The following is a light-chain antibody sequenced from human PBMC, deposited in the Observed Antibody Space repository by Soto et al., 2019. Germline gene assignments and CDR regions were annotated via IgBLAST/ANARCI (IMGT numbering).Light chain of an antibody. CDR1: ESVSRW. CDR3: QHYNAYSHA. Sequence: DIQMTQSPSTLSASVGDRVTITCRASESVSRWLACYQQKPGRTPKLLMYQESTLETGVPSRFSVSGSGTEFTLTIISLQPDDFAPYYSQHYNAYSHAFRQVTKVEIK. CDR2: QES. J-gene: IGKJ1*01. V-gene: IGKV1-5*03.